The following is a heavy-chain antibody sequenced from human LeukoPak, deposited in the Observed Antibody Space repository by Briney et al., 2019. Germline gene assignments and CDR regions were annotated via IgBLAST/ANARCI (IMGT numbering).Heavy chain of an antibody. V-gene: IGHV4-59*01. J-gene: IGHJ4*02. CDR3: ARPHYYDSGTFDY. D-gene: IGHD3-22*01. CDR2: IYSSVNT. CDR1: GGSISGYY. Sequence: SETLSLTCTVSGGSISGYYWSWIRHPPAKGLEWIGYIYSSVNTVYNPSLKSRVTISLDTSKNQFSLKLSSVTAAETAMYYCARPHYYDSGTFDYWGQGTLVTVSS.